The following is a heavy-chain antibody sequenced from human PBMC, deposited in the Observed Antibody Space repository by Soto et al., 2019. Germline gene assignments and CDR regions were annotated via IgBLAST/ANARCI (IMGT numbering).Heavy chain of an antibody. V-gene: IGHV3-7*03. D-gene: IGHD6-19*01. CDR2: IKQDGSEK. J-gene: IGHJ5*02. Sequence: PVGSLRLSCAASGFTFSSYWMTWVRQAPGKGLEWVANIKQDGSEKYYVGSVKGRFTISRDNAKNSLYLQMNSLRAEDTAVYYCARDIAVAGTWFDPWGQGTLVTVSS. CDR3: ARDIAVAGTWFDP. CDR1: GFTFSSYW.